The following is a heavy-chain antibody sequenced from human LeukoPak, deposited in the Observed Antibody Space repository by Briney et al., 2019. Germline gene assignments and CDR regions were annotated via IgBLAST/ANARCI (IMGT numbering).Heavy chain of an antibody. CDR2: IIPIFGTA. D-gene: IGHD3-3*01. CDR1: GGTFSSYA. J-gene: IGHJ4*02. V-gene: IGHV1-69*13. CDR3: ARANYDFWSGYYPDY. Sequence: SVKVSCKASGGTFSSYAISWVRQAPGQGLEWMGGIIPIFGTANYAQKFQGRVTITADESTSTAYMELSSLRSEDTAVYYCARANYDFWSGYYPDYWGQGTLVTVSS.